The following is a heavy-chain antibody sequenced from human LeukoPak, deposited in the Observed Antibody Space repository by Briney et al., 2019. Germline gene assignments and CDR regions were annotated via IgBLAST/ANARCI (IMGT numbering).Heavy chain of an antibody. D-gene: IGHD5/OR15-5a*01. CDR1: GITFGNNW. Sequence: GGSLRLSCAASGITFGNNWMHWVRQGPGKGLVWISRINSDGGGAIYADSVKGRFTVSRDNAKNTLYLQMNSLRAEDTAVYYCARGVPHNWFDTWGQGTLVTVPS. V-gene: IGHV3-74*01. J-gene: IGHJ5*02. CDR3: ARGVPHNWFDT. CDR2: INSDGGGA.